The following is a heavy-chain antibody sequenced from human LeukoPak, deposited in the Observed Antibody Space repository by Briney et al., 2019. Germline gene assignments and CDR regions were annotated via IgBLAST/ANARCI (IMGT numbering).Heavy chain of an antibody. V-gene: IGHV1-18*01. Sequence: VASVKVSCKASGYTFTSYGISWVRQAPGQGLEWMGWISAYNGNTNYAQKLQGRVTITRNTSISTAYMELSSLRSEDTAVYYCARGTNKWDYGDYVSWFDPWGQGTLVTVSS. CDR3: ARGTNKWDYGDYVSWFDP. J-gene: IGHJ5*02. D-gene: IGHD4-17*01. CDR2: ISAYNGNT. CDR1: GYTFTSYG.